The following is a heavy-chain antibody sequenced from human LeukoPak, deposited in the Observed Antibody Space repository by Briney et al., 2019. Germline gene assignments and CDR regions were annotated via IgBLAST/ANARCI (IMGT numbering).Heavy chain of an antibody. Sequence: TGGSLRLSCAASGFTFGSFSMTWVRQAPGKGLEWVSTISSSGGGTYIYYADSVKGRFTISRDNAKNSLYLQMNSLRAEDTAVYYCARDPGRSGGSCYSDYWGQGTLVTVSS. J-gene: IGHJ4*02. CDR1: GFTFGSFS. CDR2: ISSSGGGTYI. CDR3: ARDPGRSGGSCYSDY. V-gene: IGHV3-21*01. D-gene: IGHD2-15*01.